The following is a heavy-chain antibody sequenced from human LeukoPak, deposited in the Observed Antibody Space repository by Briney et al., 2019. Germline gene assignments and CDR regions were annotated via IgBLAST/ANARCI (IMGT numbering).Heavy chain of an antibody. Sequence: ETLSLTCTVSGGSISSNGYFWGWIRQPPGKGLEWIGTIYYSGNTYYNPSLKRRVTMSIDMSENQFSLKLTSVTAADTGVYHCARSLGSGSYSYSFDYWGQGTLVTVSS. CDR3: ARSLGSGSYSYSFDY. V-gene: IGHV4-39*07. J-gene: IGHJ4*02. CDR1: GGSISSNGYF. CDR2: IYYSGNT. D-gene: IGHD1-26*01.